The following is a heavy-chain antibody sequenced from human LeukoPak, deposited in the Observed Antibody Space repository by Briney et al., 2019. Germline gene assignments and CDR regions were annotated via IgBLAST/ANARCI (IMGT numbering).Heavy chain of an antibody. CDR2: IYSTGST. CDR3: ARQGYTVSYYFLDY. CDR1: GGSVRSYW. V-gene: IGHV4-4*07. D-gene: IGHD1-26*01. Sequence: TETLSLTCDVSGGSVRSYWWGWVRQPAGQGLEWLGRIYSTGSTRFNPYLKSRLTLSIDTSTNQFSLTLTSVTAADTAVYFCARQGYTVSYYFLDYWSQGTLVTVSS. J-gene: IGHJ4*02.